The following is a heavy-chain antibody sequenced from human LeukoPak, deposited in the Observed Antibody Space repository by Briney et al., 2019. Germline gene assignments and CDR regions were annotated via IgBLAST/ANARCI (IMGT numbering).Heavy chain of an antibody. J-gene: IGHJ4*02. D-gene: IGHD2-2*01. CDR2: TNPNSGGT. CDR3: ARDFSGVVAIGYYFDY. Sequence: GASVKVSCKASGYTFTGYYMHWVRQAPGQGLEWMGWTNPNSGGTNYAQKFQGRVTMTRDTSISTAYMELSRLRSDDTAVYYCARDFSGVVAIGYYFDYWGQGTLVTVSS. CDR1: GYTFTGYY. V-gene: IGHV1-2*02.